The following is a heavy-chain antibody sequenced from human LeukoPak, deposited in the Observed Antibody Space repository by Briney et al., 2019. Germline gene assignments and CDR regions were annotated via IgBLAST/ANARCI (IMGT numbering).Heavy chain of an antibody. CDR1: GYTFTGYY. CDR3: ARDPKNYYDSSGTSYYYYGMDV. CDR2: INPNSGGT. D-gene: IGHD3-22*01. J-gene: IGHJ6*02. Sequence: GASVKVSCKASGYTFTGYYMHWVRQAPGQGLEWMGRINPNSGGTNYAQKFQGRVTMTRDTSIGTAYMELSRLRSDDTAVYYCARDPKNYYDSSGTSYYYYGMDVWGQGTTVTVSS. V-gene: IGHV1-2*06.